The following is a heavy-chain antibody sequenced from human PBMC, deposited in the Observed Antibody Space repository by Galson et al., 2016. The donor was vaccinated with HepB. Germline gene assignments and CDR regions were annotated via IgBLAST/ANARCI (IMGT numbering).Heavy chain of an antibody. Sequence: SLRLSCAGSGFIFSGSVMHWVRQASGKGLEWVGRIRSKTHSSATAYATSVEGRFTISRDDSKNTTYLLMNSLKTEDTAVYYCSSRDFTHYGVDYWGLGTLVIVS. CDR1: GFIFSGSV. CDR2: IRSKTHSSAT. D-gene: IGHD3-16*01. J-gene: IGHJ4*02. V-gene: IGHV3-73*01. CDR3: SSRDFTHYGVDY.